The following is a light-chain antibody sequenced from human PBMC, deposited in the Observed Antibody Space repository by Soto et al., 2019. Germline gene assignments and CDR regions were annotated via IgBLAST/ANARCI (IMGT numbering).Light chain of an antibody. CDR3: RSYTTSTTVI. V-gene: IGLV2-14*01. J-gene: IGLJ2*01. CDR2: DVS. CDR1: SSDIGAYNY. Sequence: QSALTQPASVSGSPGQSLTISCTGTSSDIGAYNYVYWYQQHPGKAPKLLIYDVSNRPSGVSYRFSGSKSGNTASLTISGLQAEDEADYHCRSYTTSTTVIFGGGTKLTVL.